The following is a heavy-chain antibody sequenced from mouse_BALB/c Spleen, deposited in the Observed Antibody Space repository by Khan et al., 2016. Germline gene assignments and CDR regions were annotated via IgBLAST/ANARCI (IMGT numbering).Heavy chain of an antibody. J-gene: IGHJ2*01. CDR2: INPYNAGT. D-gene: IGHD2-2*01. Sequence: VQLQQPGPELVKPGASVKMSCKASGYTFTSYIIHWVKQKPGQGLEWIGYINPYNAGTKYSEKFKDKATLTSDRSSSIAYMELSSLTSVDSAVYYCARVYYGYSFGYWGQGTTLTVSS. CDR3: ARVYYGYSFGY. V-gene: IGHV1S136*01. CDR1: GYTFTSYI.